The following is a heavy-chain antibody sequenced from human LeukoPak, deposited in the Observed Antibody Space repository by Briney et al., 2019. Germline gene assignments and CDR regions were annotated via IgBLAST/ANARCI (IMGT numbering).Heavy chain of an antibody. V-gene: IGHV3-23*01. CDR3: ATHSSWQPNWFDP. CDR1: GFTFSSYA. J-gene: IGHJ5*02. CDR2: ISGSGGST. D-gene: IGHD6-13*01. Sequence: QPGGSLRLSCAASGFTFSSYAMSWVRQAPGKGLEWVSAISGSGGSTYYADSVKGRFTISRDNSKNTLYLQMNGLRAEDTAVYYCATHSSWQPNWFDPWGQGTLVTVSS.